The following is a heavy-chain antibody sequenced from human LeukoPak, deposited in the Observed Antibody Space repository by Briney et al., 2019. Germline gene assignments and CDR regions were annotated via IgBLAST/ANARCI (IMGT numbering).Heavy chain of an antibody. Sequence: SETLSLTCAVYGGSFSGYYWSWIRQPPGKGLEWIGEINHSGSTNYNPFLKSRVTISVDTSKNQFSLKLSSVTAADTAVYYCARVGAAAWSYYYMDVWGKGTTVTVSS. D-gene: IGHD6-13*01. CDR1: GGSFSGYY. CDR3: ARVGAAAWSYYYMDV. J-gene: IGHJ6*03. V-gene: IGHV4-34*01. CDR2: INHSGST.